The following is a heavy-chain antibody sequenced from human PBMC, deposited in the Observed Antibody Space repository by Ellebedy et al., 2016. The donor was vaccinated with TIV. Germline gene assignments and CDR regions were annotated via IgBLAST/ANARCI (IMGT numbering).Heavy chain of an antibody. Sequence: ASVKVSCXASGYTFTSYAMHWVRQAPGQRLEWMGWINAGNGNTKYSQKFQGRVTITRDASASTAYMELSSLRSEDTAVYYCARYQLLNYYYYGMDVWGQGTTVTVSS. J-gene: IGHJ6*02. CDR3: ARYQLLNYYYYGMDV. CDR1: GYTFTSYA. D-gene: IGHD2-2*01. V-gene: IGHV1-3*01. CDR2: INAGNGNT.